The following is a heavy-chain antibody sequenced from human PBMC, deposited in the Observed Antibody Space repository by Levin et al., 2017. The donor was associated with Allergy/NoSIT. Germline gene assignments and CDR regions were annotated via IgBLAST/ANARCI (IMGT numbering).Heavy chain of an antibody. CDR2: ISSGSSNI. CDR1: GFTFSIYS. J-gene: IGHJ4*02. CDR3: ARGFKHFDY. V-gene: IGHV3-21*01. Sequence: PGESLKISCAASGFTFSIYSMNWVRQAPGKGLEWVSSISSGSSNIYYADSLKGRFTISRDNAKNSLYLQMNSLRAEDTAVYYCARGFKHFDYWGQGTLVTVSS.